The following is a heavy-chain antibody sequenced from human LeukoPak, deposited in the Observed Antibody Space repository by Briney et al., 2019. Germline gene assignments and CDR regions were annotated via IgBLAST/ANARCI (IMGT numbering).Heavy chain of an antibody. CDR2: ISLTGLT. CDR1: GGAISKTNW. Sequence: SETLSLTCGHSGGAISKTNWWSWVRQPPGQGLEWIGEISLTGLTHYNPSLESRVTVSLDKSKNQLSLNLTSVTAADTALYYCSGENGAFSPFVSWGQGTLVTVLS. V-gene: IGHV4-4*02. D-gene: IGHD2-8*01. J-gene: IGHJ4*02. CDR3: SGENGAFSPFVS.